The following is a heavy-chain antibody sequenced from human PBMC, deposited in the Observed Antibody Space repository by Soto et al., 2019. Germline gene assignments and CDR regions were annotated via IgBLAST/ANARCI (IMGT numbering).Heavy chain of an antibody. D-gene: IGHD2-15*01. J-gene: IGHJ3*02. Sequence: PGGSLRLSCAASGFTFSNYAMTWVRQAPGKGLEWVSAISGGGGGTYYADSVKGRITISRDNSKNTLYLQMNSLRAEDTAVYYCATTGYCSGGSCYRAFDIRGQGTMVTVSS. V-gene: IGHV3-23*01. CDR1: GFTFSNYA. CDR3: ATTGYCSGGSCYRAFDI. CDR2: ISGGGGGT.